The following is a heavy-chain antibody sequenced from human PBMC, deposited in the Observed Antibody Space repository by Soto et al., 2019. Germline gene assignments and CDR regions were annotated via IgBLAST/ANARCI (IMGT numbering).Heavy chain of an antibody. CDR1: GYTFTSYH. CDR2: ISAYNIKT. V-gene: IGHV1-18*01. CDR3: ARDAPPTDY. Sequence: QVQLVQSGAEVKKPGASVKVSCKTSGYTFTSYHIIWVRQAPGQGLEWMGWISAYNIKTNYAQKFQGRVTMTTDTLTSTAYMGLRSLRSDDTAVYYCARDAPPTDYWGQGTLVTVSS. J-gene: IGHJ4*02.